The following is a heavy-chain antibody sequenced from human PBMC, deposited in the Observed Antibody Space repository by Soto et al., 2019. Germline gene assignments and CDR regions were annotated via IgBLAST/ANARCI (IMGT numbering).Heavy chain of an antibody. CDR2: IYYTGGT. CDR1: GDSISSGGYS. J-gene: IGHJ4*02. V-gene: IGHV4-30-2*01. CDR3: ARAQLQDEGYCSSTSCSPTLTLFDY. Sequence: PSETLSLTCAMSGDSISSGGYSWNWIRQPPGKGLEWIGYIYYTGGTSYNPSLQSRVTISVDTSKNQFSLKLSSVTAADTAVYYCARAQLQDEGYCSSTSCSPTLTLFDYWGQGTLVTVSS. D-gene: IGHD2-2*01.